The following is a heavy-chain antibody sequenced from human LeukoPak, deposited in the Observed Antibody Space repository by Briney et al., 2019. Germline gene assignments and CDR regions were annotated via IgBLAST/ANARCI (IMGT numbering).Heavy chain of an antibody. Sequence: GASVKVSCKASGYTFTSYDINWVRQATGQGLEWMGWMNPNSGNTGYAQKFQGRVTMTRNTSISTAYMELSSLRSEDTAVYYCARSVISYYYMDVWGKGTTVTVSS. V-gene: IGHV1-8*01. CDR1: GYTFTSYD. J-gene: IGHJ6*03. CDR2: MNPNSGNT. D-gene: IGHD3-10*01. CDR3: ARSVISYYYMDV.